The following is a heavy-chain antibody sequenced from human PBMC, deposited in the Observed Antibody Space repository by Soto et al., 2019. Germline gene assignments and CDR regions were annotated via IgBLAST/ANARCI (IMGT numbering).Heavy chain of an antibody. D-gene: IGHD3-3*01. Sequence: QVQLVQSGAEVKKPASSVKVSCQASGGGFSNYAISWVRQAPGQGLEWMGGIIPMFGTPDYAEKFRGRVTITADAATRTAYMELSSLRSEDTATYYCARAPTRGGVVPQDYGTDVLGQGTTVSDSS. J-gene: IGHJ6*02. CDR1: GGGFSNYA. CDR2: IIPMFGTP. V-gene: IGHV1-69*01. CDR3: ARAPTRGGVVPQDYGTDV.